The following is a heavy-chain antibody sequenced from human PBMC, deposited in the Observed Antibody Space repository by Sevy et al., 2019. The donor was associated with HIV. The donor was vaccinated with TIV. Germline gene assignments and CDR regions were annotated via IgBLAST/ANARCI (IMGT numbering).Heavy chain of an antibody. D-gene: IGHD2-8*01. J-gene: IGHJ6*02. V-gene: IGHV3-30*02. CDR3: ARGRKTTQEWLEELDYYYGMDV. CDR2: IRYDGSNK. CDR1: GFTFSNYG. Sequence: GGSLRLSCAASGFTFSNYGMHWVRQAPGKGLEWVAYIRYDGSNKYYGDSVRGRFTISRDNSKSTLYVQLNSLRAEDTAVYYCARGRKTTQEWLEELDYYYGMDVWGQGTSVTVSS.